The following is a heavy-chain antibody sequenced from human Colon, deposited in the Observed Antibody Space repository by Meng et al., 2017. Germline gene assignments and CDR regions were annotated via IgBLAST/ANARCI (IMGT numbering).Heavy chain of an antibody. J-gene: IGHJ5*02. D-gene: IGHD1-7*01. CDR3: ATENFAA. CDR2: LYSGSIT. CDR1: GFTIKNNY. Sequence: QLVESGGGLVQPGGSLRLSCVVSGFTIKNNYIHWVRQVPVKGLEWVSILYSGSITYYADSVKGRFTITRDDSTNTVHLQMNSLRVDDTALYYCATENFAAWGQGTLVTVSS. V-gene: IGHV3-66*02.